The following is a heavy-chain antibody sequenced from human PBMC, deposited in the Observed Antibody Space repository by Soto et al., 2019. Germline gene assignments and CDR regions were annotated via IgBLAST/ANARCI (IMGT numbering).Heavy chain of an antibody. Sequence: QVQLVQPGAEVKKPGASVKFSCKASGYIFTNFYIHWVRQTPGQGLEWIGIINPNGGSTNYAQNFQGRVSMTRETSTSTVHMVLSSLSSEDTAVYYCTRGLASGDYWGQGTLSTVSS. CDR1: GYIFTNFY. J-gene: IGHJ4*02. CDR2: INPNGGST. CDR3: TRGLASGDY. V-gene: IGHV1-46*03. D-gene: IGHD6-6*01.